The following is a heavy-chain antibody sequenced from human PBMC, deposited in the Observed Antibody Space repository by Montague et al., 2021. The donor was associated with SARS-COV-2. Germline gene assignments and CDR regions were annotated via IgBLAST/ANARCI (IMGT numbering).Heavy chain of an antibody. Sequence: SLRLSCAASGFALSDYYMAWTRQAPGKGLEWLAYISHSSNTIAYADSVKGRFTTPRDNANNSVHLHMTNLRVEDTAVYYCARPPTFYYESSGYYSNWGQGAQVTVTS. CDR1: GFALSDYY. D-gene: IGHD3-22*01. CDR3: ARPPTFYYESSGYYSN. J-gene: IGHJ4*02. V-gene: IGHV3-11*01. CDR2: ISHSSNTI.